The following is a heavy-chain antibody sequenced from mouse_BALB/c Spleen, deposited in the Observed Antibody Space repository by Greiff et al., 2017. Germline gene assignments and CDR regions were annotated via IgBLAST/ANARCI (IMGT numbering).Heavy chain of an antibody. CDR3: ARGDYDGAMDY. CDR2: INPSNGRT. D-gene: IGHD2-4*01. V-gene: IGHV1S81*02. Sequence: QVQLQQPGAELVKPGASVKLSCKASGYNFTSYWMHWVKQRPGQGLEWIGEINPSNGRTNYNEKFKSKATLTVDKSSSTAYMQLSSLTSEDSAVYYCARGDYDGAMDYWGQGTSVTVSS. CDR1: GYNFTSYW. J-gene: IGHJ4*01.